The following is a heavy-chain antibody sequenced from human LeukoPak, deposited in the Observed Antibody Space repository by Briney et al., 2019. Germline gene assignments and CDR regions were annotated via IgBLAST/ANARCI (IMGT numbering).Heavy chain of an antibody. D-gene: IGHD6-13*01. CDR2: ISFGRGST. CDR1: GLSFSDYS. J-gene: IGHJ4*02. Sequence: GGSLRLSCAASGLSFSDYSMNWVRQAPGKGLELVSSISFGRGSTNYADSVKGRFTISRDNAKNSVYLQMNSLRAEDTAVYYCARDLPPYSSSSADYWGQGTLVTVSS. V-gene: IGHV3-21*01. CDR3: ARDLPPYSSSSADY.